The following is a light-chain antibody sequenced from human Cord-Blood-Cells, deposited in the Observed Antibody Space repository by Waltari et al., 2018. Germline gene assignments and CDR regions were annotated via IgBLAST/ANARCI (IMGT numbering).Light chain of an antibody. CDR2: AAS. CDR3: QQYYSYPLT. Sequence: AIRMTQSPSSLSASTGDRVTITCRASQGISSYLAWYQQKPGKAPKLLIVAASTLQSGVPSRFSGSGSGTDFTLTISCLQSEDFATYYCQQYYSYPLTFGGGTKVEIK. CDR1: QGISSY. J-gene: IGKJ4*01. V-gene: IGKV1-8*01.